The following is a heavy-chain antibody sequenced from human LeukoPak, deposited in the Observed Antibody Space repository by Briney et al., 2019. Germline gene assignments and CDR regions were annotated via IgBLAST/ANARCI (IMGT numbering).Heavy chain of an antibody. Sequence: GGSLRLSCAASGFTFSSYWMSWVRQAPGKGLEWVANIKQDGSEKYYVDSVKGRFTISRDNAKNSLYLQMNSLRAEDTAVYHCARKSMITFGGVIVHPFDYWGQGTLVTVSS. CDR2: IKQDGSEK. V-gene: IGHV3-7*01. D-gene: IGHD3-16*02. J-gene: IGHJ4*02. CDR1: GFTFSSYW. CDR3: ARKSMITFGGVIVHPFDY.